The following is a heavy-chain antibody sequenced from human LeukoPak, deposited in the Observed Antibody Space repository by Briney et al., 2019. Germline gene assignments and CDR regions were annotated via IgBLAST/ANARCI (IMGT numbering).Heavy chain of an antibody. CDR3: AKDLGYCSSTSCYPEYFQH. CDR1: GFTVSSNY. J-gene: IGHJ1*01. CDR2: IYSGGST. D-gene: IGHD2-2*01. V-gene: IGHV3-53*01. Sequence: PGGSLRLSCAASGFTVSSNYMSWVRQAPGKGLEWVSVIYSGGSTYYADSVKGRFTISRDNSKNTLYLQMNSLRAEDTAVYYCAKDLGYCSSTSCYPEYFQHWGQGTLVTVSS.